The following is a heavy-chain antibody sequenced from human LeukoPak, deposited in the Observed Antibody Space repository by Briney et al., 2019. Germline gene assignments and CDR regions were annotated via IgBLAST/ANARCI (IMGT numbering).Heavy chain of an antibody. D-gene: IGHD3-10*01. CDR2: ISTTSSSSYI. Sequence: PGGSLRLSCAASGFTFSRYAMNWVRQAPGKGLERVSSISTTSSSSYIHYADSTKGRFTISRDNAKSSLYLQMNSLRAEDTAVYYCARVMAGYSYMDVWGKGTTVTVSS. J-gene: IGHJ6*03. V-gene: IGHV3-21*01. CDR3: ARVMAGYSYMDV. CDR1: GFTFSRYA.